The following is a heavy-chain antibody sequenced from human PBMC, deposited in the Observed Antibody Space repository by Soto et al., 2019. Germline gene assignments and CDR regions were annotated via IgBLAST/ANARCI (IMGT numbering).Heavy chain of an antibody. CDR3: ARHRYSSELDY. V-gene: IGHV4-59*08. Sequence: SETLSLTCTVSCGSISSYYWSWIRQPPGKGLEWIGYIYYSGSTNYNPSLKSRVTISVDTSKNQFSLKLSSVTAADTDVYYCARHRYSSELDYWGQGTLVTVSS. CDR2: IYYSGST. J-gene: IGHJ4*02. CDR1: CGSISSYY. D-gene: IGHD6-19*01.